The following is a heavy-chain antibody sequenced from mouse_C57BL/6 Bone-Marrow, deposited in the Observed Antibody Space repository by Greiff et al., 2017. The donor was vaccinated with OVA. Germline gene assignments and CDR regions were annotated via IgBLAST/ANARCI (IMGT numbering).Heavy chain of an antibody. Sequence: VQLQQPGAELVKPGASVKLSCKASGYTFTEYTIHWVKQRPGQGLEWIGWFYPGSGSIKYNENFKDKATLTADKSSSTVYMELRRLTAEDAAVYFCARHETSQAPYYFDYWGQGTTLTVSS. CDR2: FYPGSGSI. CDR3: ARHETSQAPYYFDY. D-gene: IGHD3-2*02. CDR1: GYTFTEYT. J-gene: IGHJ2*01. V-gene: IGHV1-62-2*01.